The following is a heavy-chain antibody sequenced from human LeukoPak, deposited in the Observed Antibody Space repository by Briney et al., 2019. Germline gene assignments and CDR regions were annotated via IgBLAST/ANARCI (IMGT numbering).Heavy chain of an antibody. CDR2: VGVGGDT. D-gene: IGHD5-18*01. V-gene: IGHV3-13*01. J-gene: IGHJ4*02. CDR1: GFTFRSHD. Sequence: GGSLRLSCAASGFTFRSHDMYWVRQVRGKSLEWVSGVGVGGDTHYADSVKGRFTISRDNAKNSVYLQMNSLRAEDTAVYYCARGGIQIRGLDLPDYGGQGTPVTVSS. CDR3: ARGGIQIRGLDLPDY.